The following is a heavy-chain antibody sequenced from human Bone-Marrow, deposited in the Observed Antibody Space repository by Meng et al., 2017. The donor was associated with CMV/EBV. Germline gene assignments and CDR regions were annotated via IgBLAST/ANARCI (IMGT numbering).Heavy chain of an antibody. CDR1: GFTFSSYD. V-gene: IGHV3-30-3*01. Sequence: SCAASGFTFSSYDMHWVRQAPGKGLEWVAAISYDGSNKYYADSVKGRFTISRDNSKNTLDLQMNSLRPEDTAVYYCARDLSGYYCYDQWGQGTLVTVSS. CDR3: ARDLSGYYCYDQ. D-gene: IGHD3-10*01. CDR2: ISYDGSNK. J-gene: IGHJ5*02.